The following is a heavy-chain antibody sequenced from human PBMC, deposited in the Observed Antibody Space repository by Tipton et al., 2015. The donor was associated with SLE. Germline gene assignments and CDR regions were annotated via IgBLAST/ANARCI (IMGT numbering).Heavy chain of an antibody. V-gene: IGHV4-39*07. CDR1: GYSISSSRYH. CDR3: ARDLDSSGWYYFDY. J-gene: IGHJ4*02. D-gene: IGHD6-19*01. Sequence: TLSLTCTVSGYSISSSRYHWGWIRQPPGKGLEWIGSIYYSGSTYYNPSLKSRVTISVDTSKNQFSLKLSSVTAADTALYYCARDLDSSGWYYFDYWGQGTLVTVSS. CDR2: IYYSGST.